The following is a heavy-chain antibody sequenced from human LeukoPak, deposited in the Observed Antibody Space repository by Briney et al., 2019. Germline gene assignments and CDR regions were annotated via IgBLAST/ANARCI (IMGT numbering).Heavy chain of an antibody. V-gene: IGHV3-30*05. CDR3: ASAVTYDSSGSHFDF. CDR2: ISYDGSNK. Sequence: GGSLRLSCAASGFTFSSYSMNWVRQAPGKGLEWVAVISYDGSNKYYADSVKGRFTISRDNSKNTLYLQMDSLRPEDTAVYYCASAVTYDSSGSHFDFWGQGTLVTVSS. CDR1: GFTFSSYS. D-gene: IGHD3-22*01. J-gene: IGHJ4*02.